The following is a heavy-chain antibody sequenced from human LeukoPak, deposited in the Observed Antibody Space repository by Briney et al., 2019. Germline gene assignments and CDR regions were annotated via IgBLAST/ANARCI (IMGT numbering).Heavy chain of an antibody. V-gene: IGHV3-23*01. CDR2: ISGNAGST. CDR1: GFTLSTYA. Sequence: PGGSLRLSCTASGFTLSTYAMSWVRQAPGKGLEWVSLISGNAGSTYYADSVKGRFTISRDNSKNTLYLQMNSLRAEDTAVYYCAKGAPYGMDVWGQGTTVTVSS. J-gene: IGHJ6*02. CDR3: AKGAPYGMDV.